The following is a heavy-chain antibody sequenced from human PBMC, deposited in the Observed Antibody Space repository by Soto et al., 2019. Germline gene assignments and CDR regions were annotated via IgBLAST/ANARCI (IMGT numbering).Heavy chain of an antibody. J-gene: IGHJ6*03. CDR2: INHSGST. D-gene: IGHD2-21*01. Sequence: QVQLQQWGAGLLKPSETLSLTCAVYGGSFSGYYWSWIRQPPGKGLEWIGEINHSGSTNYNPSLNSRVTITVVTSKNQYFLLLISVAAAAATVYYCARGLVLSILGCYYYMDVWGKGTTVTVSS. V-gene: IGHV4-34*01. CDR3: ARGLVLSILGCYYYMDV. CDR1: GGSFSGYY.